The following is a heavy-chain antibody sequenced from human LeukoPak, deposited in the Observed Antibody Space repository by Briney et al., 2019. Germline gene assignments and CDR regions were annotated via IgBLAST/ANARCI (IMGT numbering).Heavy chain of an antibody. D-gene: IGHD3-22*01. J-gene: IGHJ1*01. CDR1: GGSFSSYY. V-gene: IGHV4-34*01. CDR3: AYSSAYQQH. CDR2: INHSGST. Sequence: SETLSLTCAVYGGSFSSYYWSWMRQPPGKGLEWIGEINHSGSTNYNPSLKSRVTISVGTSKNQFSLKLSSVTAADTAVYYCAYSSAYQQHWGQGTLVTVSS.